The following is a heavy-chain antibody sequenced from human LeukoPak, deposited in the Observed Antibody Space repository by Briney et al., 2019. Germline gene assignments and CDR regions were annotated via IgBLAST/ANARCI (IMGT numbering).Heavy chain of an antibody. D-gene: IGHD3-10*01. V-gene: IGHV4-59*12. CDR1: GRPISSSY. CDR2: NYYSGST. J-gene: IGHJ3*02. CDR3: AKSNGYGLVDI. Sequence: SETLSLTCTVSGRPISSSYGSWIPQPPGKGLEWIGHNYYSGSTNYHPSLQSRVTISLDTSRNQFSLKLTSVTAADTAVYYCAKSNGYGLVDIWGQGTMVTVSS.